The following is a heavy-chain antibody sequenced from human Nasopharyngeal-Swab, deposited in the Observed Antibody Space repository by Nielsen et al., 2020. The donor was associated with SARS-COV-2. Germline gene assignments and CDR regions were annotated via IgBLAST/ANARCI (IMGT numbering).Heavy chain of an antibody. CDR2: IYYSGST. V-gene: IGHV4-39*01. D-gene: IGHD2-2*01. CDR3: ARPNTPEDIVGVPAAIAFDI. Sequence: RQAPGKGLEWIGSIYYSGSTYYNPSLKSQVTISVDTSKNQFSLKLSSVTAADTAVYYCARPNTPEDIVGVPAAIAFDIWGQGTMVTVSS. J-gene: IGHJ3*02.